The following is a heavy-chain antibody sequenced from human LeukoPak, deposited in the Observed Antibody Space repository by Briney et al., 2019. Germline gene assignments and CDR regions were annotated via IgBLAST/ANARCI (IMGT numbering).Heavy chain of an antibody. D-gene: IGHD6-19*01. Sequence: GGSPRLSCAASGFTFSSYAMSWVRQAPGKGLEWVSAISRSGGSTYYADSVKGRFTISRDNSKNTLYLQMNSLRAEDTAVYYCAKRQWLGYYFDYWGQGTLVTVSS. V-gene: IGHV3-23*01. CDR1: GFTFSSYA. J-gene: IGHJ4*02. CDR2: ISRSGGST. CDR3: AKRQWLGYYFDY.